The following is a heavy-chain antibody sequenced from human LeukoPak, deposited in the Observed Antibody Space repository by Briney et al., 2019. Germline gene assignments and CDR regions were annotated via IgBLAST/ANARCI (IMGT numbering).Heavy chain of an antibody. CDR1: GGSISSSSYY. V-gene: IGHV4-39*02. CDR3: ARETPLILVMVAAQFDP. D-gene: IGHD2-15*01. CDR2: IYHSGYT. Sequence: SETLSLTCTVSGGSISSSSYYWGWIRQPPGKGLEWIGSIYHSGYTYYNPSVESRVTISVDTSKNQFSLKLSSLTAADTAVYYCARETPLILVMVAAQFDPWGQGTLVTVSS. J-gene: IGHJ5*02.